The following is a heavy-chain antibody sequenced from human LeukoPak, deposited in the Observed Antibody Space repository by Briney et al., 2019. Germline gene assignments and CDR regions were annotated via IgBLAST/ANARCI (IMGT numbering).Heavy chain of an antibody. Sequence: SETLSLTCTVSGYSISSGYYWGWIRQPPGKGLEWIGSIYHSGSTYYNPSLKSRVTISVDTSKTQFSLKLSSVTAADTAVYYCTRGSIAYYDMDVWGKGTMVTISS. CDR1: GYSISSGYY. V-gene: IGHV4-38-2*02. CDR2: IYHSGST. J-gene: IGHJ6*03. CDR3: TRGSIAYYDMDV. D-gene: IGHD3-22*01.